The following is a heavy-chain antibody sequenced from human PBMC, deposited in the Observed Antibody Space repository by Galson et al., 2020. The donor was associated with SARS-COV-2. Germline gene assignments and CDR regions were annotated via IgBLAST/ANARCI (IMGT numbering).Heavy chain of an antibody. CDR3: ARHGYDSSGYYPDY. V-gene: IGHV4-39*01. CDR1: GGFISSSTYY. CDR2: TYHSEKT. D-gene: IGHD3-22*01. J-gene: IGHJ4*02. Sequence: SETLSLTCTVSGGFISSSTYYWGWIRQSPGKGLEWIGTTYHSEKTHYSPSLKSRVTISVDTTKNQFSLKLSSVTAADTAVYYCARHGYDSSGYYPDYWGQGTLVTVFS.